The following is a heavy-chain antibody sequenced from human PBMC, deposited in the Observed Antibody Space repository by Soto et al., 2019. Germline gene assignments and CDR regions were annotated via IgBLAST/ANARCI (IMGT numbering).Heavy chain of an antibody. CDR1: GFTFSSYA. J-gene: IGHJ4*02. D-gene: IGHD3-3*01. CDR3: AKITIFGVVILSTTYFDY. CDR2: ISGSGGST. Sequence: PGGSLRLSCAASGFTFSSYAMSXVRQAPGKGLEWVSAISGSGGSTYYADSVKGRFTISRDNSKNTLYLQMNSLRAEDTAVYYCAKITIFGVVILSTTYFDYWGQGTLVTVSS. V-gene: IGHV3-23*01.